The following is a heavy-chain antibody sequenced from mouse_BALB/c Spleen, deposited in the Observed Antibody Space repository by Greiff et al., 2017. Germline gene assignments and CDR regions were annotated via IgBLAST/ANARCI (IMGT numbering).Heavy chain of an antibody. CDR2: IRNKANGYTT. D-gene: IGHD1-1*01. CDR3: ARDDTTVGYFDY. V-gene: IGHV7-3*02. Sequence: EVMLVESGGGLVQPGGSLRLSCATSGFTFTDYYMSWVRQPPGKALEWLGFIRNKANGYTTEYSASVKGRFTISRDNSQSILYLQMNTLRAEDSATYYCARDDTTVGYFDYWGQGTTLTVSS. J-gene: IGHJ2*01. CDR1: GFTFTDYY.